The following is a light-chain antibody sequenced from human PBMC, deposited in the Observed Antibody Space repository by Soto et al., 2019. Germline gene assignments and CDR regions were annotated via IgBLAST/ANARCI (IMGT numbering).Light chain of an antibody. V-gene: IGLV2-8*01. CDR1: SSDVGGYNY. CDR2: EVS. CDR3: ISYAHSNNDV. J-gene: IGLJ1*01. Sequence: QSALTQPPSASGSPGQSVTISCTGTSSDVGGYNYVSWYQQHPGKAPKLMIYEVSKRPSGVPDRFSGSRSGNTASLTVSGLQAEDEADYYCISYAHSNNDVFGAGTKVTVL.